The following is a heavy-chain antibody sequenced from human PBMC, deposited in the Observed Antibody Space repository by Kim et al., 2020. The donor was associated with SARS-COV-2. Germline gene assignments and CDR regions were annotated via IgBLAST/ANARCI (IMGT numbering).Heavy chain of an antibody. CDR3: ARVVLPYYDFWSGYGAFDI. D-gene: IGHD3-3*01. J-gene: IGHJ3*02. Sequence: SRVTIAVDKSKNQFSLKLSSVTAADTAVYYCARVVLPYYDFWSGYGAFDIWGQGTMVTVSS. V-gene: IGHV4-4*02.